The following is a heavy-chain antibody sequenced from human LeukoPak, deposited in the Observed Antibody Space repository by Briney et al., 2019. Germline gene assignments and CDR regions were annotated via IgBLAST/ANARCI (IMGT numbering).Heavy chain of an antibody. CDR1: GFTFDDYA. Sequence: GGSLRLSCAASGFTFDDYAMHWVRQAPGKGLEWVSGISWNSGSIGYADSVKGRFTISRDNAKNSLYLQMNSLRAEDTALYYCAKAADTAMVIDAFDIWGQGTMVTVSS. CDR3: AKAADTAMVIDAFDI. V-gene: IGHV3-9*01. J-gene: IGHJ3*02. D-gene: IGHD5-18*01. CDR2: ISWNSGSI.